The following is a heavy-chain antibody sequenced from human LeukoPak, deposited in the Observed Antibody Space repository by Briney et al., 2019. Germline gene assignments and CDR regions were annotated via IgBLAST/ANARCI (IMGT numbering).Heavy chain of an antibody. D-gene: IGHD6-13*01. Sequence: GRSLTLSCAASGFTFRTYAMHWVRQAPGKGLEWVAVISFDGSRQSHADSVKGRFTISRDNSKNILYLQMNSLRAEDTAVYYCARDLRASSTWYGRADYWGQGTLVTVSS. CDR2: ISFDGSRQ. CDR1: GFTFRTYA. CDR3: ARDLRASSTWYGRADY. V-gene: IGHV3-30*04. J-gene: IGHJ4*02.